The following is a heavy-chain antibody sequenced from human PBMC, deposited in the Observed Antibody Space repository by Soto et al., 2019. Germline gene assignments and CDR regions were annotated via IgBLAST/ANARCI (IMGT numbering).Heavy chain of an antibody. D-gene: IGHD2-15*01. J-gene: IGHJ6*02. CDR3: ARDREYCSGGSCYSSGRGMDV. CDR2: INPNSGGT. V-gene: IGHV1-2*04. CDR1: GYTFTGYY. Sequence: QVQLVQSGAEVKKPGASVKVSCKASGYTFTGYYMHWVRQAPGQGLEWMGWINPNSGGTNYEQKFQGWVTMTRDTSISTAYMELSRLRSDDTAVYYCARDREYCSGGSCYSSGRGMDVWGQGTTVTVSS.